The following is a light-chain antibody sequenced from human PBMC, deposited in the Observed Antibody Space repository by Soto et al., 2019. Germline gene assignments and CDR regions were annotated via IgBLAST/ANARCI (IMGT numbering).Light chain of an antibody. Sequence: QYALTQPASVSGSPGQSITISCTGTSSDVGGYNYLSWYQQHPGKAPKVMIYEVSNRPSGVSNRFSGSKSGNTASLTISGLQAEDEADYFCSSYTTSGTPVFGGGTQLTVL. V-gene: IGLV2-14*01. CDR2: EVS. CDR1: SSDVGGYNY. J-gene: IGLJ3*02. CDR3: SSYTTSGTPV.